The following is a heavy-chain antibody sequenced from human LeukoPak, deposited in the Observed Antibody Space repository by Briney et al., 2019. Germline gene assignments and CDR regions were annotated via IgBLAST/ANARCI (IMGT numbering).Heavy chain of an antibody. D-gene: IGHD3-16*02. V-gene: IGHV4-34*01. CDR1: GGSFSGYY. J-gene: IGHJ5*02. CDR3: ARGRYYDYVWGSYRLNWFDP. Sequence: PSETLSLTCAVYGGSFSGYYWSWIRQPPGKGLEWIGEINHSGSTNYNPSLKSRVTISVDTSKNQFSLKLSSVTAADTAVYYCARGRYYDYVWGSYRLNWFDPWGQGTLVTVSS. CDR2: INHSGST.